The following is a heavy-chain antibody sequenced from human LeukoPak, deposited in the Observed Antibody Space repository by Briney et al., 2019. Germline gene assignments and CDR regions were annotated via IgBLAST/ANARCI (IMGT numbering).Heavy chain of an antibody. Sequence: ASVKVSCKASGYTFTSYGTRWVRQAPGQGLEWMGWISAYNGNTNYAQKLQGRVTMTTDTSTSTDYMELRSLRSDDTAVYYCARVRGDFQIDYWGQGTLVTVSS. CDR2: ISAYNGNT. V-gene: IGHV1-18*01. J-gene: IGHJ4*02. CDR1: GYTFTSYG. CDR3: ARVRGDFQIDY. D-gene: IGHD2-21*02.